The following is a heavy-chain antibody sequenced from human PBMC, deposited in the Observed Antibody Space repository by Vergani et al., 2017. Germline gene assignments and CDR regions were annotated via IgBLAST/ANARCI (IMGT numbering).Heavy chain of an antibody. Sequence: QVQLQQWGAGLLKPSETLSLTCAVYGGSFSGYYWSWIRQPPGKGLEWIGEINHSGSPNYNPSLKSRVTISVDTSKNQFSLKLSSVTAADTAVYYCARDSAAGHDAFDIWGQGTMVTVSS. CDR1: GGSFSGYY. D-gene: IGHD2-2*01. CDR3: ARDSAAGHDAFDI. J-gene: IGHJ3*02. CDR2: INHSGSP. V-gene: IGHV4-34*01.